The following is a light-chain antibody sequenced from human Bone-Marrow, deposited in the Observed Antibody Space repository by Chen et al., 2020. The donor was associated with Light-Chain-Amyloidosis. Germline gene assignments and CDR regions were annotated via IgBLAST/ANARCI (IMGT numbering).Light chain of an antibody. CDR1: QTISSNY. CDR2: GSS. CDR3: QQYGTSPLS. J-gene: IGKJ4*01. V-gene: IGKV3-20*01. Sequence: ELVLTQSPGTLSLSPGKGANLSCRASQTISSNYLTWYQQKFGQAPRLLIYGSSSRATGIPDRFTGSGSGTDFTLTINRLEPEDFAMYYCQQYGTSPLSFGGGTKVEIK.